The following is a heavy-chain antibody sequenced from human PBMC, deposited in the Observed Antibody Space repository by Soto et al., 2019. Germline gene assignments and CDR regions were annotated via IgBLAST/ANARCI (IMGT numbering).Heavy chain of an antibody. D-gene: IGHD2-2*01. V-gene: IGHV1-2*02. CDR1: GYTFTGYY. J-gene: IGHJ6*04. CDR2: INPNSGGT. Sequence: ASVKVSCKASGYTFTGYYMHWVRQAPGQGLEWMGWINPNSGGTNYAQKFQGRVTMTRDTSISTAYMELSRLRSDDTAVYYCASPAVGYCISTSCAYYYYFDMDAWRDAITVCVSS. CDR3: ASPAVGYCISTSCAYYYYFDMDA.